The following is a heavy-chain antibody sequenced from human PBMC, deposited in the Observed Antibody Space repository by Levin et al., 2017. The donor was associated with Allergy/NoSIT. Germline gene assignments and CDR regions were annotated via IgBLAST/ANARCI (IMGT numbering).Heavy chain of an antibody. J-gene: IGHJ4*02. CDR1: GGSISSYY. CDR3: ARVWGAPYVWGSYRFPFDY. Sequence: SETLSLTCTVSGGSISSYYWSWIRQPPGKGLEWIGYIYYSGSTNYNPSLKSRVTISVDTSKNQFSLKLSSVTAADTAVYYCARVWGAPYVWGSYRFPFDYWGQGTLVTVSS. V-gene: IGHV4-59*08. CDR2: IYYSGST. D-gene: IGHD3-16*02.